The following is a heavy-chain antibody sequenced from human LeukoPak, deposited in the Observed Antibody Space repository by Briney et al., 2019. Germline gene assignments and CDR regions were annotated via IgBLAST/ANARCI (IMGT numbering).Heavy chain of an antibody. CDR1: GGSISSYY. Sequence: SETLSLTCTVSGGSISSYYWSWIRQPAGKGLEWIGRIYTSGNTNYNPSLKSRVTMSVDTSKNQFSLKLSSVTAADTAVYYCAREPIYYDSSGPTAGLDYWGQGTLVTVSS. CDR3: AREPIYYDSSGPTAGLDY. J-gene: IGHJ4*02. D-gene: IGHD3-22*01. V-gene: IGHV4-4*07. CDR2: IYTSGNT.